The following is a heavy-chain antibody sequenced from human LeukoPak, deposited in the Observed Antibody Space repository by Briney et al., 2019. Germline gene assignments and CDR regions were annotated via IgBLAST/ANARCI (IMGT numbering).Heavy chain of an antibody. CDR3: ARVKRDGYNYYFDC. CDR2: IYTSGST. V-gene: IGHV4-61*02. CDR1: GGSISSGSYY. D-gene: IGHD5-24*01. Sequence: PSETLSLTCTVSGGSISSGSYYWSWIRQPAGKGLERIGRIYTSGSTNYNPSLKSRVTISVDTSKNQFSLKLSSVTAADTAVYYCARVKRDGYNYYFDCWGQGTLVTVSS. J-gene: IGHJ4*02.